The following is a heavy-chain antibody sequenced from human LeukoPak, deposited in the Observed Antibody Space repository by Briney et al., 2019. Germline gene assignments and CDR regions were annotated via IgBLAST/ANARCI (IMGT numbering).Heavy chain of an antibody. D-gene: IGHD5-18*01. J-gene: IGHJ4*02. CDR3: ARLGGYSYGRPTDY. V-gene: IGHV4-59*08. CDR1: GGSISSYY. CDR2: IYYSGST. Sequence: SETLSLTCTVSGGSISSYYWSWIRQPPGKGLEWIGYIYYSGSTNYNPSLKSRVTISVDTSKNQFSLKLSSVTAADTAVYYCARLGGYSYGRPTDYWGQGTLVTVSS.